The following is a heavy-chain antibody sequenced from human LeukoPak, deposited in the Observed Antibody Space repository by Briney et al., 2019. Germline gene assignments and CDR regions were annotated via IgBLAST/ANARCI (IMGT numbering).Heavy chain of an antibody. J-gene: IGHJ4*02. CDR1: GGSISSSNW. CDR3: ARVKGYSSGWYVWSYFDY. D-gene: IGHD6-13*01. CDR2: IYHSGST. Sequence: SETLSLTCAVSGGSISSSNWWSWVRQPPGKGLEWIGEIYHSGSTNYNPSLKSRVTISVDKSKNQFSLKLSSVTAADTAVYYCARVKGYSSGWYVWSYFDYWGQGALVTVSS. V-gene: IGHV4-4*02.